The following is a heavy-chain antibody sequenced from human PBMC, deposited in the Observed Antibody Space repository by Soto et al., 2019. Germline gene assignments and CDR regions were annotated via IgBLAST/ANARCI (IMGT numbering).Heavy chain of an antibody. J-gene: IGHJ5*02. CDR3: ARDKYCSGGSCRKNWFDP. Sequence: LSETLALTCTVSGGSISSSYWRWIRQPPGMGLEWLAYIYDDGSANYNPSLKSRATISLDMSKNQFSLKLTPVTAADTAVYYCARDKYCSGGSCRKNWFDPWGQGTLVTVS. D-gene: IGHD2-15*01. V-gene: IGHV4-59*01. CDR2: IYDDGSA. CDR1: GGSISSSY.